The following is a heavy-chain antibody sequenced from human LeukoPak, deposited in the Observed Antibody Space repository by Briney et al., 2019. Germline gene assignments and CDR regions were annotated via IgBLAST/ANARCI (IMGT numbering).Heavy chain of an antibody. D-gene: IGHD3-10*01. CDR2: VTSKTNSYET. CDR3: AAGITLVRGGTFDI. V-gene: IGHV3-73*01. Sequence: GGSLRLSCAASGFTFSGFIIHWVRQAPGKGLEWIGRVTSKTNSYETAYAASVKGRFTVSRDDSKKTAYLQMNSLKTEDTAVYYCAAGITLVRGGTFDIWGQGTMVIVSS. J-gene: IGHJ3*02. CDR1: GFTFSGFI.